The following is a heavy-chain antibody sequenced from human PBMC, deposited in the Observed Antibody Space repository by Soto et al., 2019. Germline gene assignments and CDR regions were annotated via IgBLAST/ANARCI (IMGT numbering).Heavy chain of an antibody. D-gene: IGHD1-26*01. V-gene: IGHV5-51*01. CDR3: ARWVGATTHYYYGMDV. CDR2: IYPGDSDT. J-gene: IGHJ6*02. Sequence: GESLKISCKASGYNFATYWIGWVRQMPGKGLEWMGIIYPGDSDTRYSPSFQGQVTISADKSISTAYLQWSSLKASDTAMYYCARWVGATTHYYYGMDVWGQGTTVTVSS. CDR1: GYNFATYW.